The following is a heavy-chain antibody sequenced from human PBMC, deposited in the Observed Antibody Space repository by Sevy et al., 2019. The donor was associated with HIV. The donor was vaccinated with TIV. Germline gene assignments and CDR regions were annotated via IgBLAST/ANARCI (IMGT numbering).Heavy chain of an antibody. D-gene: IGHD2-15*01. J-gene: IGHJ5*02. CDR3: ARGYCGGGSCTAFDP. Sequence: GGSLRLSCAASGFSISNNYTAWVRQAPGKGLEWVSVMYSGGSPYYANSVKGRFALSRDMSKNTGYLQMNSLRAEDTAVYYGARGYCGGGSCTAFDPWGQGTLVTVSS. V-gene: IGHV3-53*01. CDR2: MYSGGSP. CDR1: GFSISNNY.